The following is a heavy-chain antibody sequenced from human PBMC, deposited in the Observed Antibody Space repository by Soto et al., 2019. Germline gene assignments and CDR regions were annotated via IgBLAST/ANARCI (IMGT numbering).Heavy chain of an antibody. CDR1: GFTFDDYA. J-gene: IGHJ4*02. V-gene: IGHV3-9*01. CDR2: ISWNSGSI. Sequence: GGSLRLSCAASGFTFDDYAMHWVRQAPGKGLEWVSGISWNSGSIGYADSVKGRFTISRDNAKNSLYLQMNSLRAEDTALYYCAKDTERGPGGWFAGFDYWGQGTLVTVSS. D-gene: IGHD3-10*01. CDR3: AKDTERGPGGWFAGFDY.